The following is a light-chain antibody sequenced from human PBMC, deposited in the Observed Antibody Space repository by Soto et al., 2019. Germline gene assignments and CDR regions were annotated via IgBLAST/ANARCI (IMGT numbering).Light chain of an antibody. J-gene: IGKJ1*01. CDR3: QQYHRYST. Sequence: DIHMTHAPSTLSASLGDRVPLTGRASQSINAWLAWYQQKPGKAPKLLIYDVSTLDSGVPSRFSGSASGTEFTLTISYLESDDFATYYCQQYHRYSTFGQGTKV. V-gene: IGKV1-5*01. CDR2: DVS. CDR1: QSINAW.